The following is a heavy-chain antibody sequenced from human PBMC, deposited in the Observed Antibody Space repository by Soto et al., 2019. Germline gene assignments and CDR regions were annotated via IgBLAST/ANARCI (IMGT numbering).Heavy chain of an antibody. J-gene: IGHJ4*02. CDR1: GGSINSYW. Sequence: PSETLSLTCSGSGGSINSYWWSWIRQPAGRGLEWIGRVYSSGTTDYNPSLNSRATLSVETSKNQFSLKLSSVTDADTAVYYCARDIGSYAYGEGYWGQGIQVTVSS. V-gene: IGHV4-4*07. CDR3: ARDIGSYAYGEGY. CDR2: VYSSGTT. D-gene: IGHD3-10*01.